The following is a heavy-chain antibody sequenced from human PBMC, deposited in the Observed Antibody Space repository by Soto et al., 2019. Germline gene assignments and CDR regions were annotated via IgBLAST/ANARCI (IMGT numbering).Heavy chain of an antibody. CDR1: GGSISSSSYY. V-gene: IGHV4-39*01. CDR3: ARPSDYWGHFDY. J-gene: IGHJ4*02. CDR2: IYYSGTT. D-gene: IGHD7-27*01. Sequence: PSETLSLTCTVSGGSISSSSYYWGWIRQPPGKGLEWMWSIYYSGTTYYNPSLKSRVTISVDTSKNQYSLRLSSVTAADAAVYYCARPSDYWGHFDYWGQGTLVTVSS.